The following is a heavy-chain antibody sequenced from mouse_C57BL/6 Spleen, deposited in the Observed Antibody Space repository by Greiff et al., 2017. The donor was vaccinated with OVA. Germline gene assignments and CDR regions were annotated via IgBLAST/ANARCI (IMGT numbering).Heavy chain of an antibody. D-gene: IGHD2-4*01. J-gene: IGHJ2*01. CDR3: ARSYDYDGEGYFDY. CDR2: INPNYGTT. V-gene: IGHV1-39*01. Sequence: EVKLVESGPELVKPGASVKISCKASGYSFTDYNMNWVKQSNGKSLEWIGVINPNYGTTSYNQKFKGKATLTVDQSSSTAYMQLNSLTSEDSAVYYCARSYDYDGEGYFDYWGQGTTLTVSS. CDR1: GYSFTDYN.